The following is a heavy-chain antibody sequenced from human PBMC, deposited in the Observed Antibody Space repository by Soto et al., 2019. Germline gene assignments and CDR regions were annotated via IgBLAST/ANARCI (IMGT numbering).Heavy chain of an antibody. D-gene: IGHD2-15*01. CDR2: INHSGST. Sequence: QVQLQQWGAGLLKPSETLSLTCAVYGGSFSGYYWSWIRQPPGKGLEWIGEINHSGSTNYNPSLKSRVTISVDTSKNQFSLKLSSVTAADTAVYYCARIGGNKNFYYWGQGTLVTVSS. V-gene: IGHV4-34*01. CDR1: GGSFSGYY. J-gene: IGHJ4*02. CDR3: ARIGGNKNFYY.